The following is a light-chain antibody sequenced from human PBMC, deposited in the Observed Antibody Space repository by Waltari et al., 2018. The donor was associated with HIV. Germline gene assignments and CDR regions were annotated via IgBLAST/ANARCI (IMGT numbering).Light chain of an antibody. CDR1: NIEGNS. V-gene: IGLV3-21*02. J-gene: IGLJ2*01. CDR3: QVWDNRDDHVV. CDR2: DDS. Sequence: HVVTQPPSVSVAPGQTARISCGGNNIEGNSVHWYQQKPGQAPVVVVYDDSDRPSGIPERFSGSNSGNTATLIISRVEAGDEADYYCQVWDNRDDHVVFGGGTKLTVL.